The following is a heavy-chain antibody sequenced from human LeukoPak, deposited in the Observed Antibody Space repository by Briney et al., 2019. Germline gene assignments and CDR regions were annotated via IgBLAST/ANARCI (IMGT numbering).Heavy chain of an antibody. Sequence: GGSLRLSCAASGITFSNAWMSWVRQAPGKGLEWVGRIKSKTDGGTTDYAAPVKGRSTISRDDSKNTLYLQMNSLKTEDTAVYYCATDRGGQYSSSWYDYWGQGTLVTVSS. CDR1: GITFSNAW. V-gene: IGHV3-15*01. CDR2: IKSKTDGGTT. CDR3: ATDRGGQYSSSWYDY. D-gene: IGHD6-13*01. J-gene: IGHJ4*02.